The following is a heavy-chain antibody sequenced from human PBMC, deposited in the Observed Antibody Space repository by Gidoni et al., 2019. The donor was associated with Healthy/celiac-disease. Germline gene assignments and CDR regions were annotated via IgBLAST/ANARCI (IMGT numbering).Heavy chain of an antibody. CDR3: AKDMASSWYGGYYYYGMDV. J-gene: IGHJ6*02. V-gene: IGHV3-43*02. D-gene: IGHD6-13*01. Sequence: EVQLVESGGRAVQPGGSLRLSCAPSGFTFDDYAMHWVRQAPGKGLEWVSLISGDGGSTYYADSVKGRFTISRDNSKNSLYLQMNSLRTEDTALYYCAKDMASSWYGGYYYYGMDVWGQGTTVTVSS. CDR1: GFTFDDYA. CDR2: ISGDGGST.